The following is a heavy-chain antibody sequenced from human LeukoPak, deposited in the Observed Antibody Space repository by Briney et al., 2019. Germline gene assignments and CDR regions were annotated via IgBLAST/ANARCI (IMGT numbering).Heavy chain of an antibody. CDR2: IRNDGSNK. CDR3: ARGYSGGFDY. J-gene: IGHJ4*02. V-gene: IGHV3-30*02. CDR1: GFTCSSYG. Sequence: GGSLRLSGAASGFTCSSYGMHWVRQAPGKGLEGVAFIRNDGSNKDYADSGKGRLTISRDNSKNTLYLQMNSLRAEDTAVYYCARGYSGGFDYWGQGTLVTVSS. D-gene: IGHD2-15*01.